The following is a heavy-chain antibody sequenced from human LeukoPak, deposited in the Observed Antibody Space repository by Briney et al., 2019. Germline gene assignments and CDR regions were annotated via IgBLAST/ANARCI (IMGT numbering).Heavy chain of an antibody. CDR2: INHSGST. D-gene: IGHD3-10*01. V-gene: IGHV4-34*01. Sequence: PSETLSLTCAVYGGSFSGYYWSWIRQPPGKGLEWIGEINHSGSTNYNPSLKSRVTISVDTSKNQFSLKLSSVTAADTAVYYCARVEGAGSGWYYGMDVWGQGTTVTVSS. CDR1: GGSFSGYY. J-gene: IGHJ6*02. CDR3: ARVEGAGSGWYYGMDV.